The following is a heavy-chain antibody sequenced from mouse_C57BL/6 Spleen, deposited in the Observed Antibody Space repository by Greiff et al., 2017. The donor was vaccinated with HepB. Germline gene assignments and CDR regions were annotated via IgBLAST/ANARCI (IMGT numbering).Heavy chain of an antibody. CDR3: AREGLGTAQAMDY. D-gene: IGHD3-2*02. V-gene: IGHV1-72*01. J-gene: IGHJ4*01. CDR2: IDPNSGGT. Sequence: QVQLKQPGAELVKPGASVTLSCKASGYTFTSYWMHWVKQRPGRGLEWIGRIDPNSGGTKYNEKFKSKATLTVDKPSSTAYMQLSSLTSEDSVVYYCAREGLGTAQAMDYWGQGTSVTVSS. CDR1: GYTFTSYW.